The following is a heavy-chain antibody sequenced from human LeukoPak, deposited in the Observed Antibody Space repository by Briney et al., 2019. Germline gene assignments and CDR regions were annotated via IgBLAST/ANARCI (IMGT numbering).Heavy chain of an antibody. CDR1: GYTFTGNY. CDR2: ISAYNGIT. V-gene: IGHV1-18*04. Sequence: ASVKVSCKASGYTFTGNYMHWVRQAPGQGLEWMGWISAYNGITNYAQKLQGRVTMTTDTSTSTAYMELRSLRSDDAAVYYCARDLTTTSSSLSGYWGQGTLVTVSS. J-gene: IGHJ4*02. D-gene: IGHD6-6*01. CDR3: ARDLTTTSSSLSGY.